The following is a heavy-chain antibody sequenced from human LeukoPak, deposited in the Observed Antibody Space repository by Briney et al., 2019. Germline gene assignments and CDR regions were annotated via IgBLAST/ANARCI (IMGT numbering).Heavy chain of an antibody. CDR3: ASSEASSGSYINY. Sequence: GESLKISCKGSGYSFTSYWIGWVRQMPGEGLEWMGIIYPGDSDTRYSPSFQGQVTISADKSISTAYLQWSSLKASDTAMYYCASSEASSGSYINYWGQGTLVTVSS. V-gene: IGHV5-51*01. D-gene: IGHD1-26*01. CDR1: GYSFTSYW. CDR2: IYPGDSDT. J-gene: IGHJ4*02.